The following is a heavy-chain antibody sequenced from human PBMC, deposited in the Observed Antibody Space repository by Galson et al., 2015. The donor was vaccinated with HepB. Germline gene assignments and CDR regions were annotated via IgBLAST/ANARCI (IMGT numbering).Heavy chain of an antibody. J-gene: IGHJ4*02. Sequence: SLRLSCAASGFIFSDSDIHCTRQASGKGLEWVGYIRRTDRNYATADAESVEGRFTISRDESLNTAYLQMNSLRAEDAAVYYCAKPFIVVVPAAISYWGQGTLVTVSS. D-gene: IGHD2-2*02. CDR2: IRRTDRNYAT. CDR1: GFIFSDSD. CDR3: AKPFIVVVPAAISY. V-gene: IGHV3-73*01.